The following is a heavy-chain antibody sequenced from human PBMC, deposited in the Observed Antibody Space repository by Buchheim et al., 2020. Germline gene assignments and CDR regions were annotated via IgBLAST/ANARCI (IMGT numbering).Heavy chain of an antibody. CDR1: GFTFRTYG. CDR2: ISFDGSNK. Sequence: QVQLVESGGGVVQPGRSLRLSCAASGFTFRTYGMHWVRQAPGKGLEWVAVISFDGSNKYYADSVKGRFTISRDHPKNTLSLQMNSLRAEDTAVYYCAKDRYRAGIFGMIKDYYYGMDVWGQGTT. J-gene: IGHJ6*02. V-gene: IGHV3-30*18. CDR3: AKDRYRAGIFGMIKDYYYGMDV. D-gene: IGHD3-3*01.